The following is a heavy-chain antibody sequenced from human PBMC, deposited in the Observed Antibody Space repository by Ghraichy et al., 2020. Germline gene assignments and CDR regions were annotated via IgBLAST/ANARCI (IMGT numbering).Heavy chain of an antibody. CDR1: GFTFSSYA. CDR2: IGGSGGLT. J-gene: IGHJ4*02. Sequence: GGSLRLSCAASGFTFSSYAMSWVRQAPGRGLEWVSAIGGSGGLTLYADSVKGRFTISRDNSKSTLYLQMNSLRADDTAVYYCAKDKIAVVLAATPDLWGQGTLVTVSS. D-gene: IGHD2-15*01. V-gene: IGHV3-23*01. CDR3: AKDKIAVVLAATPDL.